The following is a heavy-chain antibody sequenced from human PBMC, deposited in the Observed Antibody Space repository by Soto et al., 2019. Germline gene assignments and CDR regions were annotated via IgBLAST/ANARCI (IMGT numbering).Heavy chain of an antibody. CDR3: AKGDSGWYLNWYFDL. D-gene: IGHD6-19*01. J-gene: IGHJ2*01. Sequence: QVQLVESGGGVVQPGRSLRLSCAASGFTFSSYGMHWVRQAPGKGLEWVAVISYDGSNKYYADSVKGRFTISRDNSKNTLYLQRNSLRAEDTAVYYCAKGDSGWYLNWYFDLWGRGTLVTVSS. CDR2: ISYDGSNK. V-gene: IGHV3-30*18. CDR1: GFTFSSYG.